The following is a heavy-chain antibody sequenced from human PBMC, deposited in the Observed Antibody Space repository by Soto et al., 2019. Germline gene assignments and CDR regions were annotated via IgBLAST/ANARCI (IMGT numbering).Heavy chain of an antibody. J-gene: IGHJ4*02. Sequence: NPSETLSLTCTVSGGSISSSSYYWGWIRQPPGKGLEWIGSIYYSGSTYYNPSLKSRVTISVDTSKNQFSLKLSSVTAAGTAVYYCARHFYSGYDFFENGPDYWGQGTLVTVSS. D-gene: IGHD5-12*01. CDR2: IYYSGST. CDR1: GGSISSSSYY. V-gene: IGHV4-39*01. CDR3: ARHFYSGYDFFENGPDY.